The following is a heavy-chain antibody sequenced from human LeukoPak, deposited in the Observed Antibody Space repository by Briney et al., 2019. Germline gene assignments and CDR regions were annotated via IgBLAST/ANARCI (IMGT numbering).Heavy chain of an antibody. J-gene: IGHJ4*02. V-gene: IGHV1-24*01. Sequence: ASVKVSCKVSGYTLTELSMHWVRQAPGKGLEWMGGFDPEDGETIYAQKFQGRVTMTEDTYTDTAYMELSSLRSEDTAVYYCATPGVWGPAAILDYWGQGTLVTVSS. CDR3: ATPGVWGPAAILDY. CDR2: FDPEDGET. CDR1: GYTLTELS. D-gene: IGHD2-2*02.